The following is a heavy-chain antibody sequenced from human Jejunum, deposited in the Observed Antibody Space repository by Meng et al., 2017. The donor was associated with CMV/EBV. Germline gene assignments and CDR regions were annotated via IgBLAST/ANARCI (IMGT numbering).Heavy chain of an antibody. D-gene: IGHD3-10*01. V-gene: IGHV3-15*01. Sequence: TFINAWMSWVRQAPGKGLEWVGRIKSKSDGGTTDYAAPVKGRFTFSRDDSKNTLYLQMNSLKTEDTAVYYCAADDYGSGSYLFDYWGQGTLVTVSS. J-gene: IGHJ4*02. CDR1: TFINAW. CDR3: AADDYGSGSYLFDY. CDR2: IKSKSDGGTT.